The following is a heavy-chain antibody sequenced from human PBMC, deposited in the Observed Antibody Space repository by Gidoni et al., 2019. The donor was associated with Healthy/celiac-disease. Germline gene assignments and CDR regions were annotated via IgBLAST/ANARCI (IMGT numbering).Heavy chain of an antibody. CDR2: ISSSSSYI. D-gene: IGHD3-3*01. V-gene: IGHV3-21*01. CDR1: GFTFSSYS. CDR3: ARDRSGDAFDI. Sequence: EVQLVESGGGLVKPGGSLRLSCPASGFTFSSYSMNWVRQAPGKGLGWVSSISSSSSYIYYADSVKGRFTISRDNAKNSLYLQMNSLRAEDTAVYYCARDRSGDAFDIWGQGTMVTVSS. J-gene: IGHJ3*02.